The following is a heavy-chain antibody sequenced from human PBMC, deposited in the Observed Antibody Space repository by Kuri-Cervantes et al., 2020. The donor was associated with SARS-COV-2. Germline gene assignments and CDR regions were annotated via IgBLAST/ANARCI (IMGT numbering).Heavy chain of an antibody. J-gene: IGHJ3*02. CDR3: ARGSEVHGGSSWYPDAFDI. V-gene: IGHV3-30-3*01. CDR2: ISYDGSNK. D-gene: IGHD6-13*01. CDR1: GFTFSSYA. Sequence: GGSLRLSCAASGFTFSSYAMHWVRQAPGKGLEWVAVISYDGSNKYYADSVKGRFTISRDNSKNTLYLQMNSLRAEDTAVYYCARGSEVHGGSSWYPDAFDIWGQGTMVTVSS.